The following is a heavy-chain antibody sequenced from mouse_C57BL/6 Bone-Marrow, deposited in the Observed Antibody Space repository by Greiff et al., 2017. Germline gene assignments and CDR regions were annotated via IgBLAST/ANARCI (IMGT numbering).Heavy chain of an antibody. CDR2: ISNGGGST. J-gene: IGHJ4*01. V-gene: IGHV5-12*01. Sequence: EVKLMESGGGLVQPGGSLKLSCAASGFTFSDYYMYWVRQTPEKRLEWVAYISNGGGSTYYPDTVKGRFTISRDNAKNTLYLQMIRLKSEDTAMYYCARGGSRAMDYWGQGTSVTVSS. CDR3: ARGGSRAMDY. CDR1: GFTFSDYY.